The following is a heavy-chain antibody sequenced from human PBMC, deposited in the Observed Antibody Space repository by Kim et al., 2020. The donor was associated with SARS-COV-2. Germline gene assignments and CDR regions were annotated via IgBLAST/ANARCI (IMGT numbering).Heavy chain of an antibody. D-gene: IGHD6-13*01. V-gene: IGHV3-30*18. CDR3: AKDLSGSSWLQRNYYYYGMDV. CDR2: ISYDGSNK. Sequence: GGSLRLSCAASGFTFSSYGMHWVRQAPGKGLEWVAVISYDGSNKYYADSVKGRFTISRDNSKNTLYLQMNSLRAEDTAVYYCAKDLSGSSWLQRNYYYYGMDVWGQGTTVTVSS. J-gene: IGHJ6*02. CDR1: GFTFSSYG.